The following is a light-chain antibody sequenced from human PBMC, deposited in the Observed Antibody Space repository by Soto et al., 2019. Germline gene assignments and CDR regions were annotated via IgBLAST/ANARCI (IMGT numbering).Light chain of an antibody. V-gene: IGKV3-20*01. CDR3: QQYDKSPFT. Sequence: EVVLTQSPGTLSLSPGERATLSCRASQSVSDNYLVWYQQKPGQAPSRLSSGGSSRATGFPDRFSASGSGADFTLIISSLEPGDSAVYYCQQYDKSPFTFGQGTKVDIK. CDR1: QSVSDNY. CDR2: GGS. J-gene: IGKJ2*01.